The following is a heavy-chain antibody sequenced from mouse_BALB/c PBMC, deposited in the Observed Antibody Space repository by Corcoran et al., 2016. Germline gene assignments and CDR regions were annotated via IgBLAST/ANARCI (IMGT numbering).Heavy chain of an antibody. CDR3: ARGGSSNCDV. CDR1: GFNIKDTY. V-gene: IGHV14-3*02. Sequence: EVQLQQSGAELVKPGASVKLSCTASGFNIKDTYMHWVKQRPEQGLEWIGRIDPANGNTKYDPKFQGKATITADTSSNTAYLQLSRRTSEDTAVDYCARGGSSNCDVRGQGTTLTVST. CDR2: IDPANGNT. D-gene: IGHD1-1*01. J-gene: IGHJ2*01.